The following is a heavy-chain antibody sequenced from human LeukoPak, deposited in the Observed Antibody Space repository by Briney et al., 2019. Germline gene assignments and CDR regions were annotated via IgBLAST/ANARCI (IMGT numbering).Heavy chain of an antibody. Sequence: ASVKVSCKASGYTFTSYDINWVRQATGQGLEWMGWINPNSGGTNYAQKFQGWVTMTRDTSISTAYMELSRLRSDDTAVYYCARGPETEGRDWGQGTLVTVSS. V-gene: IGHV1-2*04. J-gene: IGHJ4*02. D-gene: IGHD2-21*02. CDR3: ARGPETEGRD. CDR1: GYTFTSYD. CDR2: INPNSGGT.